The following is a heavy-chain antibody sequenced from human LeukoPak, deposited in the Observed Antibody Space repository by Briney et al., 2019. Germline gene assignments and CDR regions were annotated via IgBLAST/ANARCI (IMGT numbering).Heavy chain of an antibody. D-gene: IGHD6-19*01. CDR3: ARCGSGPRHYYYYYMDV. CDR2: IYYSGST. J-gene: IGHJ6*03. CDR1: GGSISSYY. V-gene: IGHV4-59*01. Sequence: PSETLSLTCTVSGGSISSYYWSWIRQPPGRGLEWIGYIYYSGSTNYNPSLKSRVTISVDTSKNQFSLKLSSVTAADTAVYYCARCGSGPRHYYYYYMDVWGKGTTVTVPS.